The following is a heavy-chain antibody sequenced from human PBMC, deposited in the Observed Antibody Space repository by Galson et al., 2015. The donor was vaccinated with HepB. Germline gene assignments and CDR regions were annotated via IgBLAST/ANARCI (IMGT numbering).Heavy chain of an antibody. CDR2: IWYDGSNK. CDR1: GFTFENYG. V-gene: IGHV3-33*01. Sequence: SLRLSCAASGFTFENYGMHWVRQAPGKGPEWVALIWYDGSNKYYVDSVKGRFTISRDNSKNTVYLQMHSLRAEDTAVYYCARDQSAALDYWGQGTLVTVSS. D-gene: IGHD2-2*01. CDR3: ARDQSAALDY. J-gene: IGHJ4*02.